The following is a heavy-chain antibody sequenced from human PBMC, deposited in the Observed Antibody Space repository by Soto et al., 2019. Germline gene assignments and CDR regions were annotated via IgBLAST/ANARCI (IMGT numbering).Heavy chain of an antibody. CDR1: GATFNRNT. D-gene: IGHD4-17*01. J-gene: IGHJ5*02. V-gene: IGHV1-69*01. Sequence: QVQLVQSGAEVKKSGSSVKVSCKASGATFNRNTISWVRQAPGQGLEWMGGIIPMFRSANYAQKCQGRVTITADESTNTAYMEMSSLRSDDTAVYYCAREGGHNYGLGRGHPFDPWGQGTLVTVTS. CDR3: AREGGHNYGLGRGHPFDP. CDR2: IIPMFRSA.